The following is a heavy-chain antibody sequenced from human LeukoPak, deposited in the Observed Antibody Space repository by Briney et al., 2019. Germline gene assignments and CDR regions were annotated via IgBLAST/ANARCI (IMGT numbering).Heavy chain of an antibody. V-gene: IGHV3-7*01. CDR2: IKQDGSEK. CDR1: GFTFSSYW. CDR3: ARGYCSGGSCYSRPYYMDV. D-gene: IGHD2-15*01. Sequence: GGSLRLSCAASGFTFSSYWMSWVRQAPGKGREWVANIKQDGSEKYYVDSVKGRFTISRDNAKNSLYLQMNSLRAEDTAVYYCARGYCSGGSCYSRPYYMDVWGKGTTVTVSS. J-gene: IGHJ6*03.